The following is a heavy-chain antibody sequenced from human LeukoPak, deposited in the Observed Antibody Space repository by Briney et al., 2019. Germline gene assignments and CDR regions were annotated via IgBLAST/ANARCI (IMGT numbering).Heavy chain of an antibody. CDR3: ARDPGPGGQQLVL. Sequence: ASVKVSCMASGYTFTGYYMHCVGQAPGQGRAWVGWINPNSGGTNYAQKFQGRVTMTRDTSISTAYMELRRLRSEDTAVDYCARDPGPGGQQLVLWGQGTLVTVSS. CDR1: GYTFTGYY. D-gene: IGHD6-13*01. J-gene: IGHJ4*02. V-gene: IGHV1-2*02. CDR2: INPNSGGT.